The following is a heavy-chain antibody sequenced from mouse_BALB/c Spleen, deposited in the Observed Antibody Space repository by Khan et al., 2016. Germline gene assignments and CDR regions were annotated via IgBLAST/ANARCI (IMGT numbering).Heavy chain of an antibody. Sequence: VQLNESGPDLVKPYQSLSLTCTVTGYSITSGYSWHWIRQFPGNKLEWMGYIHYSGSTNYNPSLKSRISITRDTSKTQFFLQLNSVTTKDTATYYCARSQGYYAMDYWGQGTSVTVSS. CDR2: IHYSGST. CDR1: GYSITSGYS. V-gene: IGHV3-1*02. CDR3: ARSQGYYAMDY. J-gene: IGHJ4*01.